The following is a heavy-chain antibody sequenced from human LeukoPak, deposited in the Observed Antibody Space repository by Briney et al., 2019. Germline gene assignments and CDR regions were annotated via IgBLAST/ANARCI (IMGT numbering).Heavy chain of an antibody. Sequence: ASVKVSCKTSGYSFIDYYIHWVRQAPGQGLEWMGWINPSSGVTKFSQELQDRVTLTRDTSLSTAYMELNSLTFDDAAIYYCAREDTYGEYRPFDFWGQGAPVTVSS. CDR1: GYSFIDYY. J-gene: IGHJ4*02. D-gene: IGHD5-18*01. V-gene: IGHV1-2*02. CDR2: INPSSGVT. CDR3: AREDTYGEYRPFDF.